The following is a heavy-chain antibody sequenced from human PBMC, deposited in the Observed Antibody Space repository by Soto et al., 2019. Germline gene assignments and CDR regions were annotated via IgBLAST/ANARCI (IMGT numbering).Heavy chain of an antibody. Sequence: QVQLVQSGVEVKKPGASVKVSCKASGYTFTNYAIIWVRQAPGQGLEWMGWISAYNGNTNYAQKFQGRVTMTTDTSTTTAYMELRSLRSDDTAVFYCARIRDLRFFDWLNFDYWGQGTLVTVSS. J-gene: IGHJ4*02. CDR3: ARIRDLRFFDWLNFDY. V-gene: IGHV1-18*01. CDR2: ISAYNGNT. D-gene: IGHD3-9*01. CDR1: GYTFTNYA.